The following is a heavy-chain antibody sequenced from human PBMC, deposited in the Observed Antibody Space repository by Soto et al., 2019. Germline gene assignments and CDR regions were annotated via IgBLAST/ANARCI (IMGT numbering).Heavy chain of an antibody. Sequence: PGGSLRLSCGASGFIFSRYTMNWVRQAPGKGLEWVASISGRSNYVYYADSVKGRFTISRDNAKNTLYLQMNSLGVEDTALYYCSYDTFGDKDFWGQGTPVTVSS. CDR2: ISGRSNYV. D-gene: IGHD3-9*01. CDR3: SYDTFGDKDF. CDR1: GFIFSRYT. V-gene: IGHV3-21*01. J-gene: IGHJ4*02.